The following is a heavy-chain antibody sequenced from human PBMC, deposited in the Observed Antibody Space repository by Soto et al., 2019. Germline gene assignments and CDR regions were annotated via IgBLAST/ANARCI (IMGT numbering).Heavy chain of an antibody. D-gene: IGHD3-3*01. CDR2: IGPYGNSI. V-gene: IGHV3-11*01. CDR3: ARDDYTYGVY. J-gene: IGHJ4*02. CDR1: VFTFSTYA. Sequence: GGSLRLSCAASVFTFSTYAMSWIRQAPGKGLEWVSYIGPYGNSIYYADSVKGRFTISRDDAKKSLYLHMNSLRAEDTAVYYCARDDYTYGVYWGQGSLVTVSS.